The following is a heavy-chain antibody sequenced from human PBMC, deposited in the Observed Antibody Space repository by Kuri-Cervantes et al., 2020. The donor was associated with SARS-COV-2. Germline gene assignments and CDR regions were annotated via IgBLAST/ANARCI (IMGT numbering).Heavy chain of an antibody. Sequence: SETLSLTCAVYGGSFSGYYWSWIRQPPGKGLEWIGEINHSGSTNYNPPLKSRVTISVDTSKNQFSLKLSSVTAADTAVYYCARESSRDGYNLGGGYWGQGTLVTVSS. D-gene: IGHD5-24*01. CDR3: ARESSRDGYNLGGGY. V-gene: IGHV4-34*01. J-gene: IGHJ4*02. CDR1: GGSFSGYY. CDR2: INHSGST.